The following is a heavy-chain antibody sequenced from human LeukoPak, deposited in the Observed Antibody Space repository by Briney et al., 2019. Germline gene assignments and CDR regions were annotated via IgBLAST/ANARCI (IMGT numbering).Heavy chain of an antibody. D-gene: IGHD3-22*01. V-gene: IGHV1-8*01. Sequence: ASVKVSCKASGYTFTSYDINWVRQATGQGLEWMGWMNPNSGNTGYAQKLQGRVTMTRNTSISTAYMELSSLRSEDTAVYYCAKVDYYDSSGNWFDPWGLGTLVTVSS. CDR2: MNPNSGNT. CDR1: GYTFTSYD. J-gene: IGHJ5*02. CDR3: AKVDYYDSSGNWFDP.